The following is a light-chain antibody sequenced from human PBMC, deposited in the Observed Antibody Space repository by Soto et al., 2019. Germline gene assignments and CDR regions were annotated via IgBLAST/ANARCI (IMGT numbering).Light chain of an antibody. CDR3: QQYGTAPRT. Sequence: DIVLTQSPGTLSLSPGERATLSCRASQGVDNNYLAWYQQKLGQPPRLLMYAASSRATGIPDRFSGSGSGTDFTLTISRLEPEDFAVYYCQQYGTAPRTFGQGTKLEIK. CDR2: AAS. CDR1: QGVDNNY. V-gene: IGKV3-20*01. J-gene: IGKJ2*01.